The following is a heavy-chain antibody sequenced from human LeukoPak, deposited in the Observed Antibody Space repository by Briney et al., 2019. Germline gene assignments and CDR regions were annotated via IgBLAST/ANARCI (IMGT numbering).Heavy chain of an antibody. CDR1: GGSISSYY. J-gene: IGHJ4*02. CDR3: ARARSGPARDYFDS. Sequence: SETLSLTCTVSGGSISSYYWSWIRQPPGKGLEWIGYIYYSGSTNYNPSLNSRVSISIDTSNTQFFVQLTSVTAADTAVYFCARARSGPARDYFDSWGQGILVTVSS. CDR2: IYYSGST. D-gene: IGHD6-6*01. V-gene: IGHV4-59*08.